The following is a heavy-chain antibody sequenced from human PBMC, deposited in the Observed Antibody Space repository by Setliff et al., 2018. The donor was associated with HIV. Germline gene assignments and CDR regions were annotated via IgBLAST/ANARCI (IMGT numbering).Heavy chain of an antibody. D-gene: IGHD3-16*01. CDR1: GYTFTDYF. CDR2: ISPHNADK. Sequence: ASVKVSCKPSGYTFTDYFLHWVRQAPGQGLEWMGWISPHNADKNIPRKFRGRVTLTRDTSISTAYLELTGLTSDDTAMYYCARHRRLGWTHGGFYLDFWGQGILVTVSS. J-gene: IGHJ4*02. CDR3: ARHRRLGWTHGGFYLDF. V-gene: IGHV1-2*02.